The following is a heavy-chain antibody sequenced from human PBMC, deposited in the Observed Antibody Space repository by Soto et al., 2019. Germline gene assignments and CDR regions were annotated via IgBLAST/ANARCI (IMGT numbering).Heavy chain of an antibody. D-gene: IGHD3-10*01. V-gene: IGHV5-51*01. CDR3: ARLRDYYGSGSYQY. J-gene: IGHJ4*02. CDR1: GYNFINYW. CDR2: IYPVDSDI. Sequence: GESLKISCKASGYNFINYWIGWVRQKPGKGLEWMGIIYPVDSDIRYSPSFQGQVTISAVKSTSTTFLQWRSLKASDTAIYYCARLRDYYGSGSYQYWGQGTLVTVSA.